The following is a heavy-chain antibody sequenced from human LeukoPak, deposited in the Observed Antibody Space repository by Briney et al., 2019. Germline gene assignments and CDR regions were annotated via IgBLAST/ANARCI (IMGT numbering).Heavy chain of an antibody. V-gene: IGHV4-59*01. J-gene: IGHJ4*02. CDR2: MHYSGDS. CDR1: GGSISSFF. D-gene: IGHD1-1*01. Sequence: SETLSLTCTVSGGSISSFFWSWIRQPPGKGLEWIGSMHYSGDSKYNPSLKSRVSLSIDTSKQQFSLRLSSVTAADTAVYYCARDLELERNRWNYFESWGQGTLVTVSS. CDR3: ARDLELERNRWNYFES.